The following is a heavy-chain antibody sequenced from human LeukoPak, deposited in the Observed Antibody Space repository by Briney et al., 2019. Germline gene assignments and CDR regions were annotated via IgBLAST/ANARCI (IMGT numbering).Heavy chain of an antibody. CDR2: ISGRGGST. Sequence: GGSLRLSCAASGFTFSSYAMSWVRQAPGKGLEWVSAISGRGGSTYYADSVKGRFTISRDNARNSLYLQMNSLRAEDTAVYYCARDGINHYSSGYYYEYAFDIWGQGTMVTVSS. V-gene: IGHV3-23*01. D-gene: IGHD3-22*01. J-gene: IGHJ3*02. CDR1: GFTFSSYA. CDR3: ARDGINHYSSGYYYEYAFDI.